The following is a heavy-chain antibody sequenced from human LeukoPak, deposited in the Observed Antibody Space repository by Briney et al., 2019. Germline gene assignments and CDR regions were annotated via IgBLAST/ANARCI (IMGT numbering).Heavy chain of an antibody. V-gene: IGHV3-64*01. D-gene: IGHD6-13*01. CDR1: GFTFRSYS. Sequence: PGGSLRLSCAVSGFTFRSYSMNWVRQAPGKGLEYVSGIGPDGGTTYYAKSVKGRFTISRDNSKSMVYLQMGSLTADDMAVYYCARGAQLTDYWGQGTLVTVSS. CDR3: ARGAQLTDY. CDR2: IGPDGGTT. J-gene: IGHJ4*02.